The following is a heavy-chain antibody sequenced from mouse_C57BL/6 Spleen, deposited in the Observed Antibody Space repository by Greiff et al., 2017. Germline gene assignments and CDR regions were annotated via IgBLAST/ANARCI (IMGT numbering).Heavy chain of an antibody. V-gene: IGHV10-1*01. CDR3: VRQDGYSLDY. D-gene: IGHD2-3*01. CDR1: GFSFNTYA. Sequence: EVKVVESGGGLVQPKGSLILSCAASGFSFNTYAMNWVRQAPGKGLEWVARIRSKSNNYATYYADSVKDRFTISRDDSESMLYLQMNNLKTEDTAMYYCVRQDGYSLDYWGQGTTLTISS. CDR2: IRSKSNNYAT. J-gene: IGHJ2*01.